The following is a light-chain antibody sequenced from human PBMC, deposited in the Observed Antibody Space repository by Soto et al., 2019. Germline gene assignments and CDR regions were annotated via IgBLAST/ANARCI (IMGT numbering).Light chain of an antibody. Sequence: QSALTQPPSASGSPGQSVTISSTGTSSDVGAYNYVSWYQQYPGKAPKLMIYEVSKRPSGVPDRFSGSKSGKTASLTVSGLQPEDEADYYFTSYAGSNIWVFGGGTKLTVL. CDR3: TSYAGSNIWV. V-gene: IGLV2-8*01. J-gene: IGLJ3*02. CDR1: SSDVGAYNY. CDR2: EVS.